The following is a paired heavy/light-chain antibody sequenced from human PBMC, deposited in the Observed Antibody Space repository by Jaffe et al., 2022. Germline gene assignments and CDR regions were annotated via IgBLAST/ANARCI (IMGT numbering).Light chain of an antibody. CDR3: NCRDSSGSLWV. CDR2: GKN. V-gene: IGLV3-19*01. CDR1: SLRSYY. Sequence: SSELTQDPAVSVALGQTVRITCQGDSLRSYYASWYQQKPGQAPILLIYGKNNRPSGIPDRFSGSSSGNTASLTITGAQAEDEADYYCNCRDSSGSLWVFGGGTKLTVL. J-gene: IGLJ3*02.
Heavy chain of an antibody. CDR1: GFSLSTTGVG. CDR2: IYWDGDK. J-gene: IGHJ5*02. D-gene: IGHD3-10*01. Sequence: QITLRESGPTLVKPTQTLTLTCTFSGFSLSTTGVGVGWIRQPPGKALEWLAIIYWDGDKYYSPSLKSRLTITKDTSKNQVVLTMTNMDPVDTATYYCARRPTDIWFGRGGSFDPWGQGTLVTVSS. CDR3: ARRPTDIWFGRGGSFDP. V-gene: IGHV2-5*02.